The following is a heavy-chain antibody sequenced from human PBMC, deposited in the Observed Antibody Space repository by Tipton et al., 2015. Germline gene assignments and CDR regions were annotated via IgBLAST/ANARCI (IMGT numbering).Heavy chain of an antibody. J-gene: IGHJ4*02. D-gene: IGHD4-17*01. V-gene: IGHV4-38-2*01. Sequence: TLSLTCAVSGYSISSGHYWGWIRQPPGKGLEWIGSIYYSGDMYYNPSLKSRVAMSVDTSNNHFSLRLTSLTASDTAVYYCASLLLYGDYVHGLGYWGRGTLVTVSS. CDR2: IYYSGDM. CDR1: GYSISSGHY. CDR3: ASLLLYGDYVHGLGY.